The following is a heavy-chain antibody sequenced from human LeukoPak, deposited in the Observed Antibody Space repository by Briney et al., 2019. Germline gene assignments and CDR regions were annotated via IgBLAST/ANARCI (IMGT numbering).Heavy chain of an antibody. CDR1: GFTFSSYI. J-gene: IGHJ4*02. V-gene: IGHV3-21*01. CDR2: ISSSSSYI. D-gene: IGHD1-26*01. Sequence: GGSLRLSCAASGFTFSSYIMNWVRQAPGKGLEWVSSISSSSSYIYYADSVKGRFTISRDNAKNSLYLQMNSLRDEDTAVYYCARDFQRIGDYWGPGTLVTVSS. CDR3: ARDFQRIGDY.